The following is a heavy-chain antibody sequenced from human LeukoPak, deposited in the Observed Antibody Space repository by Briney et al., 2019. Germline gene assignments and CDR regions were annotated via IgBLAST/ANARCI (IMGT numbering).Heavy chain of an antibody. D-gene: IGHD6-13*01. CDR3: AGGPYPAAGTDHQFDY. CDR2: IYSRGST. V-gene: IGHV4-59*01. Sequence: SETLSLTCTVPGASISSYYWSWIRQPPGKGLEWIGYIYSRGSTHYNPALKSRVTISVDTSKNQFSLKLSSVTAADAAVYYCAGGPYPAAGTDHQFDYWGQGTLVTVSS. J-gene: IGHJ4*02. CDR1: GASISSYY.